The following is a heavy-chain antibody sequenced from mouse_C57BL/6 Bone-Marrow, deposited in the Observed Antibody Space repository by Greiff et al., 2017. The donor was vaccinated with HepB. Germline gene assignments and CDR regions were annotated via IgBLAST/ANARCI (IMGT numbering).Heavy chain of an antibody. V-gene: IGHV5-4*03. J-gene: IGHJ2*01. Sequence: EVMLVESGGGLVKPGGSLKLSCAASGFTFSSYAMSWVRQTPEKRLEWVATISDGGSYTYYPDNVKGRFTISRDTAKNNLYLQMSHLKSEDTAMYYCARVGVDDYWGQGTTLTVSS. D-gene: IGHD1-1*02. CDR1: GFTFSSYA. CDR3: ARVGVDDY. CDR2: ISDGGSYT.